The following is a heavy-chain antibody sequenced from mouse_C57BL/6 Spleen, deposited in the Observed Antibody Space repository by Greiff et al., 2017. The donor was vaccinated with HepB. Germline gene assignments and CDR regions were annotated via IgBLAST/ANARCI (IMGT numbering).Heavy chain of an antibody. CDR1: GFTFSSYA. Sequence: EVMLVESGEGLVKPGGSLKLSCAASGFTFSSYAMSWVRQTPEKRLEWVAYISSGGDYIYYADTVKGRFTISRDNARNTLYLQMSSLKSEDTAMYYCTRRDGYYGAMDYWGQGTSVTVSS. CDR3: TRRDGYYGAMDY. D-gene: IGHD2-3*01. V-gene: IGHV5-9-1*02. J-gene: IGHJ4*01. CDR2: ISSGGDYI.